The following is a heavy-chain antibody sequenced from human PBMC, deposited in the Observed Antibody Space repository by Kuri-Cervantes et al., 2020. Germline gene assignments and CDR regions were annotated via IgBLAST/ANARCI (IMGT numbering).Heavy chain of an antibody. Sequence: ASVKVSCKASGYTFTGYYMHWVRQAPGQGLEWMGWINPNSGGTNYAQKFQGGVTMTRDTSISTAYMELSSLRSEDTAVYYCARGGSIVGWLQSDAFDIWGQGTMVTVSS. V-gene: IGHV1-2*02. CDR1: GYTFTGYY. CDR2: INPNSGGT. J-gene: IGHJ3*02. CDR3: ARGGSIVGWLQSDAFDI. D-gene: IGHD5-24*01.